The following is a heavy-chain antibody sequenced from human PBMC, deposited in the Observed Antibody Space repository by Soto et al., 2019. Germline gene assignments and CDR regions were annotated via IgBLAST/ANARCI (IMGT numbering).Heavy chain of an antibody. J-gene: IGHJ5*02. CDR1: GLTFRRSE. CDR3: ARVWRNWFDP. Sequence: GGRLRLSSAASGLTFRRSEMNWFRQAAGKRLEWGSDISRSGSTRYDADSVKGRFTISRDNAKNSLYLQMNSLRAEDTAVYYCARVWRNWFDPWGQGTLVTVTS. D-gene: IGHD2-21*01. CDR2: ISRSGSTR. V-gene: IGHV3-48*03.